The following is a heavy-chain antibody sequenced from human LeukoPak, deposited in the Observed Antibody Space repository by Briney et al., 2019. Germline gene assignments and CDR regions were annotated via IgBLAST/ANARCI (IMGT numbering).Heavy chain of an antibody. CDR3: ARAVVRGVNIDY. CDR2: IYYSGST. CDR1: GGSISSYY. J-gene: IGHJ4*02. V-gene: IGHV4-59*01. D-gene: IGHD3-10*01. Sequence: SETLSLTCTVSGGSISSYYWSWIRQPPGKGLEWTGYIYYSGSTNYNPSLKSRVTISVDTSKNQFSLKLSSVTAADTAVYYCARAVVRGVNIDYWGQGTLVTVSS.